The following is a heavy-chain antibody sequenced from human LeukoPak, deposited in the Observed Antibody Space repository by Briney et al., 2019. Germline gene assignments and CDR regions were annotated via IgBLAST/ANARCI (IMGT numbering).Heavy chain of an antibody. CDR1: GYTFTSYY. V-gene: IGHV1-46*01. Sequence: ASVKVSCKASGYTFTSYYMNWVRQAPGQGPGWMGIINPSGGSTTYAQRFQGRVTMTRDTSTSTAYMELSSLRAEDTAVYYCARDPVVVTAAYYYYGMDVWGQGTTVTVSS. CDR2: INPSGGST. D-gene: IGHD2-21*02. CDR3: ARDPVVVTAAYYYYGMDV. J-gene: IGHJ6*02.